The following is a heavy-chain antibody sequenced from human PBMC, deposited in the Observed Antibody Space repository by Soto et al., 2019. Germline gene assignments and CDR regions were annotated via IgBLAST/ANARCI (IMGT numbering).Heavy chain of an antibody. CDR1: GGSINSGDYY. V-gene: IGHV4-30-4*01. Sequence: SETLSLTCTVSGGSINSGDYYWSWIRQPPGKGLEWIGYIYYSGTTYYNPSLKSRVTISVDTSKNQFSLRLSSVTAADTAVYYCARGLITGSQYSGGWYYFDSWGQGTQVTVSS. J-gene: IGHJ4*02. CDR3: ARGLITGSQYSGGWYYFDS. D-gene: IGHD1-26*01. CDR2: IYYSGTT.